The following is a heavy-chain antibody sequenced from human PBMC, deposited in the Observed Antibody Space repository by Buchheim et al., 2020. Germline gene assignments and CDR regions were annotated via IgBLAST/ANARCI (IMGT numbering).Heavy chain of an antibody. CDR2: MNPNSGNT. Sequence: QVQLVQSGAEVKKPGASVKVSCKASGYTFTSYDINWVRQATGQGLEWMGWMNPNSGNTGYAQKVQGRVTMTRNTSISTAYMELSILRSEDTAVYYCARNQVEWQLSQYWYFDLWGRGTL. J-gene: IGHJ2*01. CDR3: ARNQVEWQLSQYWYFDL. V-gene: IGHV1-8*01. CDR1: GYTFTSYD. D-gene: IGHD1-26*01.